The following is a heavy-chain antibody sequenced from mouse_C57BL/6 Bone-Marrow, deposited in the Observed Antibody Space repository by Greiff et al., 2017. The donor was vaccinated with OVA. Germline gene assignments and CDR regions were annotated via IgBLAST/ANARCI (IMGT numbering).Heavy chain of an antibody. CDR3: ALTGLSYYFDY. CDR2: IYPGGGYT. Sequence: VKLVESGAELVRPGTSVKMSCKASGYTFTNYWIGWAKQRPGHGLEWIGDIYPGGGYTNYNEKFKGKATLTADKSSSTAYMQFSSLTSEDSAIYYCALTGLSYYFDYWGQGTTLTVSS. J-gene: IGHJ2*01. V-gene: IGHV1-63*01. CDR1: GYTFTNYW. D-gene: IGHD4-1*01.